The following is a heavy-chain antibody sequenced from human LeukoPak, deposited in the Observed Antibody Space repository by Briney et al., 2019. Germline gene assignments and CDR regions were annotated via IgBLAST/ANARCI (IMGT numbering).Heavy chain of an antibody. D-gene: IGHD2-2*01. CDR2: ISAYNGHT. V-gene: IGHV1-18*01. J-gene: IGHJ5*02. Sequence: ASVKVSCKASGYTFTSYGISWVRQAPGQGLEWMGWISAYNGHTNYAQKLQGRVTMTTDTSTSTAYMELRSLRSDDTAVYYCARDMEEYCSSTSCYPNWVDPWGQGTLVTVSS. CDR3: ARDMEEYCSSTSCYPNWVDP. CDR1: GYTFTSYG.